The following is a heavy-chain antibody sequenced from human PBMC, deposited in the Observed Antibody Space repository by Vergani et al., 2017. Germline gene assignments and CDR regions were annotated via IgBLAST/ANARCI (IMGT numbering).Heavy chain of an antibody. V-gene: IGHV1-8*02. J-gene: IGHJ5*02. CDR1: GYTFTSYD. D-gene: IGHD3-3*01. Sequence: QVQLVQSGAEVKKPGASVKVSCKASGYTFTSYDINWVRQATGQGLEWMGWMNPNSGNTGYAQKFQGRVTMTRNNSISTAYMELSSLGYEDTAGYYCARHLLELLEWLLSDQNWFDPWGQGTLVTVSA. CDR2: MNPNSGNT. CDR3: ARHLLELLEWLLSDQNWFDP.